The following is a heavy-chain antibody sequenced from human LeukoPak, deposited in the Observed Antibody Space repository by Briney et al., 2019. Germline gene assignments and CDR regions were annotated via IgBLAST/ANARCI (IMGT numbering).Heavy chain of an antibody. CDR1: GFTFSSYS. CDR2: IYSGGST. D-gene: IGHD3-22*01. V-gene: IGHV3-53*01. CDR3: ARDLDYDSS. J-gene: IGHJ4*02. Sequence: GGSLRLSCAASGFTFSSYSMNWVRQAPGKGLEWVSVIYSGGSTYYADSVKGRFTISRDNSKNTLYLQMNSLRAEDTAVYYCARDLDYDSSWGQGTLVTVSS.